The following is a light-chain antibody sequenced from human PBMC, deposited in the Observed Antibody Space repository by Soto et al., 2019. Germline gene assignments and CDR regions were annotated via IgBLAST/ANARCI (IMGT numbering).Light chain of an antibody. CDR1: SSNIGAGYD. V-gene: IGLV1-40*01. CDR2: GNS. J-gene: IGLJ1*01. CDR3: QSYDSSLSGSKV. Sequence: QSVLTQPPSVSGAPGQRVTISCTGSSSNIGAGYDVHWYQQLPGTAPKLLIYGNSNRPSGVPDRFSGSKSCTSASLAITGLQAVDEADYYCQSYDSSLSGSKVFGTGTKVTVL.